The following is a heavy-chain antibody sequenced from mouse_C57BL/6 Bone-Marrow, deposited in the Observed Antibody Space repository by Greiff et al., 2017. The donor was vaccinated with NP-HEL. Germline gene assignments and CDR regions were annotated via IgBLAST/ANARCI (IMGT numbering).Heavy chain of an antibody. CDR3: ARLGLPWFAY. CDR2: ISSGGSYT. CDR1: GFTFSSSG. J-gene: IGHJ3*01. V-gene: IGHV5-6*01. Sequence: EVMLVESGGDLVKPGGSLKLSCAASGFTFSSSGMSWVRQTPDKRLEWVATISSGGSYTYYPDSVKGRITISRDNAKNTLYLQMSSLKSEDTAMYYCARLGLPWFAYWGQGTLVTVSA. D-gene: IGHD2-10*01.